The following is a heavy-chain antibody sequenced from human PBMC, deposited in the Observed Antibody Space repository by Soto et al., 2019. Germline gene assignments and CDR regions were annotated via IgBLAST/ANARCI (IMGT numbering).Heavy chain of an antibody. D-gene: IGHD3-10*01. V-gene: IGHV4-34*01. CDR1: GGSSSGYY. CDR3: ARASRGVIIRISPAPFDY. CDR2: INHSGST. Sequence: QVQLQQWGAGLLKPSESLSLTCAVYGGSSSGYYWSWIRQPPGKGLEWIGEINHSGSTNYNPSLKSRVTITVDTSKNQFSLKLSSVTAADTAVYYCARASRGVIIRISPAPFDYWGQGTLVTVSS. J-gene: IGHJ4*02.